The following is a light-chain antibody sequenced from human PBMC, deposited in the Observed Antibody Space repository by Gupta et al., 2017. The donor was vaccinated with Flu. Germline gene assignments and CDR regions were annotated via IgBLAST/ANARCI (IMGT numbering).Light chain of an antibody. V-gene: IGKV1-39*01. CDR1: QSIRSY. CDR3: QQSDTTPLFT. J-gene: IGKJ3*01. Sequence: SSLSASVGDRVTITCRASQSIRSYLNWYQQKPGKAPKLLIYAASSLQSGVPSRFSGSGSGTDFTLTISSRQPEDFATYYCQQSDTTPLFTFGPGTKVDIK. CDR2: AAS.